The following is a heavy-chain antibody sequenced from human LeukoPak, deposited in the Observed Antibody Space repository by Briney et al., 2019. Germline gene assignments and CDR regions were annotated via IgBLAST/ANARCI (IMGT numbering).Heavy chain of an antibody. J-gene: IGHJ4*02. CDR2: IYHSGST. CDR1: GGSISSSSYY. V-gene: IGHV4-39*01. CDR3: ARRPHSSGNRHYYFDY. D-gene: IGHD3-10*01. Sequence: PSEILSLTCTVSGGSISSSSYYWGWIRQPPGKGLEWIGSIYHSGSTYYNPSLKSRVTISVDTSKNQFSLKLSSVTAADTAVYYCARRPHSSGNRHYYFDYWGQGTLVTVSS.